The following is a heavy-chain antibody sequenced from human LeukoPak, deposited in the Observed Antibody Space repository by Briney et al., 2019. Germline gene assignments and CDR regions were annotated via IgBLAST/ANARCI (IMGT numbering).Heavy chain of an antibody. Sequence: GESLKISCEGSGYSFSNYWIAWVRQIPGKGLEWIGIIYPGDYETRYSPSFQGLVTISVDKSISTAYLQWSSLKASDTAMYYCAIPPGYCGNDCSFDHWGQGTLVTVSS. CDR1: GYSFSNYW. J-gene: IGHJ4*02. CDR2: IYPGDYET. CDR3: AIPPGYCGNDCSFDH. V-gene: IGHV5-51*01. D-gene: IGHD2-21*02.